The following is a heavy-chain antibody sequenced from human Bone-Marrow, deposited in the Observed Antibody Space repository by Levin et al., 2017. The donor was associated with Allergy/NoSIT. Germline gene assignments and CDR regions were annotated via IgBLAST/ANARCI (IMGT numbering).Heavy chain of an antibody. V-gene: IGHV4-39*07. CDR1: GGSISSSSYY. CDR3: TYGGNSQEYYYYYYGMDV. J-gene: IGHJ6*02. D-gene: IGHD4-23*01. CDR2: IYYSGST. Sequence: SETLSLTCTVSGGSISSSSYYWGWIRQPPGKGLEWIGSIYYSGSTYYNPSLKSRVTISVDTSKNQFSLKLSSVTAADTAVYYCTYGGNSQEYYYYYYGMDVWGQGTTVTVSS.